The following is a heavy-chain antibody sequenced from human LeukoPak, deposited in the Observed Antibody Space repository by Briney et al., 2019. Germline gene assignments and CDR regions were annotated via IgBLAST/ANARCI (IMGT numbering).Heavy chain of an antibody. V-gene: IGHV3-23*01. J-gene: IGHJ4*02. CDR3: AKGSSSSWDHFDY. D-gene: IGHD6-13*01. CDR2: FSGSGGSA. CDR1: GFTFSNAW. Sequence: GGSLRLSCAASGFTFSNAWMTWVRQAPGKGLECISGFSGSGGSAYYADSVKGRFTISRDNSKNTLSLQMNSLRAEDTAVYYCAKGSSSSWDHFDYWGQGTLVTVSS.